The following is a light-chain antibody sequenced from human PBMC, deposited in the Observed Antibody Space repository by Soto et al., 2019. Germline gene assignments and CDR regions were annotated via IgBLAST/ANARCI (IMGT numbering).Light chain of an antibody. CDR2: GAS. CDR3: QQYNNWPIT. Sequence: EILMTQSPATLSVSQGERATLSCRASQSVSSNLAWYQQKPGQAPRLLIYGASTRATGIPARFSGSGSGTEFTLTISSLQSEDFAVYYCQQYNNWPITFGQGTRLEIK. V-gene: IGKV3D-15*01. CDR1: QSVSSN. J-gene: IGKJ5*01.